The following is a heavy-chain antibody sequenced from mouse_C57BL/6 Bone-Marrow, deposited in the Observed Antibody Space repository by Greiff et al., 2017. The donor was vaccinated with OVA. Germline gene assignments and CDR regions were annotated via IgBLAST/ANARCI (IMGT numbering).Heavy chain of an antibody. V-gene: IGHV1-63*01. CDR1: GYTFTNYW. CDR2: IYPGGGYT. CDR3: ARKGLGRGYFDV. J-gene: IGHJ1*03. Sequence: QVQLQQSGAELVRPGTSVKMSCKASGYTFTNYWIGWAKQRPGHGLEWIGDIYPGGGYTNYNEKFKGKATLTADKSSSTAYMQFSILTSEDSAIYYCARKGLGRGYFDVWGTGTTVTVSS. D-gene: IGHD4-1*01.